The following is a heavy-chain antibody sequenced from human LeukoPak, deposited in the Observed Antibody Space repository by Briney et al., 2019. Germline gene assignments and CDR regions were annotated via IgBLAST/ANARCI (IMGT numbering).Heavy chain of an antibody. D-gene: IGHD6-19*01. J-gene: IGHJ4*02. Sequence: PSETLSLTCTVSGSSVSSGTYYWSWIRQPPGKGLEWTGYIYYGGSTNYNPSLKSRVTISVDTSEDQFSLKLSSVTAADTAVYYCARVLIAVAGFDYWGQGTLVTVSS. CDR3: ARVLIAVAGFDY. V-gene: IGHV4-61*01. CDR1: GSSVSSGTYY. CDR2: IYYGGST.